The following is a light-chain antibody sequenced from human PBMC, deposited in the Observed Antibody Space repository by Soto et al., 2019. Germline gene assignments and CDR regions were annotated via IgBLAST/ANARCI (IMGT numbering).Light chain of an antibody. J-gene: IGKJ1*01. Sequence: EIVLTQSPATLSLAPGERATLSCRASQSVSSYLLWYQQKPGQAPRALIYDASNRATGIPARFSGSGSGTDVTLTISSLEPEDCAVYYCQQRYNAPWTFGQGTKVEIK. CDR3: QQRYNAPWT. CDR2: DAS. CDR1: QSVSSY. V-gene: IGKV3-11*01.